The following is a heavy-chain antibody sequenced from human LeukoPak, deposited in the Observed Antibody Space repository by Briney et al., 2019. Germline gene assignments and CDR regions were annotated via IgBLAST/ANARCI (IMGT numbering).Heavy chain of an antibody. J-gene: IGHJ6*03. CDR2: IYSGGST. CDR3: ARVKAAAGTNYYMDV. V-gene: IGHV3-53*01. CDR1: GFTVSNNY. Sequence: GGSLRLPCAASGFTVSNNYMSWVRQAPGKGLEWVSVIYSGGSTNYADSVKGRFTISRDNSKNTLYLQMNSLRAEDTAVYYCARVKAAAGTNYYMDVWGKGPTVTVSS. D-gene: IGHD6-13*01.